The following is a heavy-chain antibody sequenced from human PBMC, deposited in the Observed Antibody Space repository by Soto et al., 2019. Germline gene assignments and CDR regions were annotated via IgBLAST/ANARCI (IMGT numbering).Heavy chain of an antibody. CDR1: GGSISSDDYY. V-gene: IGHV4-30-4*01. J-gene: IGHJ4*02. Sequence: SETLSLTCTVSGGSISSDDYYWSWIRQPPGKGLEWIGYIYYSGRTDYNPSLKSRVIISIDTSKNQFSLNLNSVNAADTAVYYCARERSNSPVYFESWGQGTLVTVSS. D-gene: IGHD6-6*01. CDR3: ARERSNSPVYFES. CDR2: IYYSGRT.